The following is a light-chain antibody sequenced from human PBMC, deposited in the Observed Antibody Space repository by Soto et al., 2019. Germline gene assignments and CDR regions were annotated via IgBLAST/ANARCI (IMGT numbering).Light chain of an antibody. CDR3: QSYDDSLSGSGV. V-gene: IGLV1-40*01. CDR2: SFN. CDR1: RSNIGAGYD. Sequence: QSVLTHPPSVSGAPGQTVTISCTGSRSNIGAGYDIHWYQFLPGAAPKLLLYSFNKRPSGIPDLFSGSKSGTSASLAITGLQPEDEADYYCQSYDDSLSGSGVFGTGTKVTVL. J-gene: IGLJ1*01.